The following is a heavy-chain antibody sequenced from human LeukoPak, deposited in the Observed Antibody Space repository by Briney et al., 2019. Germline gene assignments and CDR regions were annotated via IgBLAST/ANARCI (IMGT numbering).Heavy chain of an antibody. V-gene: IGHV1-46*01. D-gene: IGHD5-12*01. Sequence: ASVKVSCKASGYTFTSYYMHWVRQAPGQGLEWMGIINPSGGSTSYAQKFQGRVTMTRDMSTSTVYMELSSLRSEDTAVYYCARTPNSGYDFHYYYYMDVWGKGTTVTVSS. J-gene: IGHJ6*03. CDR2: INPSGGST. CDR3: ARTPNSGYDFHYYYYMDV. CDR1: GYTFTSYY.